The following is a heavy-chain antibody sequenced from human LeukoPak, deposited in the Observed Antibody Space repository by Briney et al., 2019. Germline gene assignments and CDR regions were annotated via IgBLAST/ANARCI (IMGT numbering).Heavy chain of an antibody. Sequence: SETLSLTCTVSGGSVSSGSYYWSWIRQPPGKGLEWIGYIYYSGSTNYNPPLKSRVTISVDTSKNQFSLKLSSVTAADTAVYYCARKGRTTYYYDSSGAVDYWGQGTLVTVSS. CDR3: ARKGRTTYYYDSSGAVDY. V-gene: IGHV4-61*01. D-gene: IGHD3-22*01. CDR1: GGSVSSGSYY. J-gene: IGHJ4*02. CDR2: IYYSGST.